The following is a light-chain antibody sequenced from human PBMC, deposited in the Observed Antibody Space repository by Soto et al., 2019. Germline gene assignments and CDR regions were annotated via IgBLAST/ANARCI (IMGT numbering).Light chain of an antibody. J-gene: IGKJ1*01. Sequence: IQMTQSPSTLSASVGDRVTITCRASQSIGTWLAWFQQKPGKAPKLLXYKASTSDSGFPSRFSGSGSGTELTLTIDSLQSDDFAKYYCQEYDSHSRGTFGQGTNVEIK. CDR3: QEYDSHSRGT. CDR1: QSIGTW. CDR2: KAS. V-gene: IGKV1-5*03.